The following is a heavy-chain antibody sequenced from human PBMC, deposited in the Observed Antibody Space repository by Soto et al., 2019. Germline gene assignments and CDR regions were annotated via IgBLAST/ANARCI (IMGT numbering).Heavy chain of an antibody. J-gene: IGHJ4*02. CDR3: STIPRNGHGHPFDC. Sequence: EMQLVESGGGLVKPGRSLRLSCSGSGFTFGDYAVSWFRQTPGKGLECVGFIRSGRYGGTADYAASVQGRFTISRDDSRSVAYLQMSSLKSEDTGVYHCSTIPRNGHGHPFDCWCQGTLVTVSS. CDR1: GFTFGDYA. D-gene: IGHD2-8*01. V-gene: IGHV3-49*05. CDR2: IRSGRYGGTA.